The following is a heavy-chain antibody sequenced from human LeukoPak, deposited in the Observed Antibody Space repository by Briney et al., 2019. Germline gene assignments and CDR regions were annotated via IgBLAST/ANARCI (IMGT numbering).Heavy chain of an antibody. Sequence: ETLSLTCTASGGSISSYYWSWIRQPPGKGLEWIGYIYYSGSTNYNPSLKSRVTISVDTSKNQFSLKLSSVTAADTAVYYCARHFTYYDSSGYYRYFDYWGQGTLVTVSS. D-gene: IGHD3-22*01. V-gene: IGHV4-59*08. CDR3: ARHFTYYDSSGYYRYFDY. CDR2: IYYSGST. J-gene: IGHJ4*02. CDR1: GGSISSYY.